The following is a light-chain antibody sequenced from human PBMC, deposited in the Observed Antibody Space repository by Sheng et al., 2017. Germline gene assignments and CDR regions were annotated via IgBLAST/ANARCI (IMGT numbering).Light chain of an antibody. Sequence: SYELTQPPSVSVSPGQTARITCSGDALPKQYAYWYQQKPGQAPVLVIYKDSERPSGIPERFSGSSSGTTVTLTISGVQAEDEGDYYCQSADSSGTYPLVFGGGTKLTVL. V-gene: IGLV3-25*03. CDR2: KDS. CDR3: QSADSSGTYPLV. CDR1: ALPKQY. J-gene: IGLJ2*01.